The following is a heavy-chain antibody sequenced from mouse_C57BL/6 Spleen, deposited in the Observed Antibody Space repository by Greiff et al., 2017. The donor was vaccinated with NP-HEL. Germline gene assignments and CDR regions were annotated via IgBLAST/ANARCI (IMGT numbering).Heavy chain of an antibody. D-gene: IGHD1-1*01. CDR3: AREGITTVGDFDY. J-gene: IGHJ2*01. V-gene: IGHV1-82*01. Sequence: QVQLKQSGPELVKPGASVKISCKASGYAFSSSWMNWVKQRPGKGLEWIGRIYPGDGDTNYNGKFKGKATLTADKSSSTAYMQLSSLTSEDSAVYFCAREGITTVGDFDYWGQGTTLTVSS. CDR1: GYAFSSSW. CDR2: IYPGDGDT.